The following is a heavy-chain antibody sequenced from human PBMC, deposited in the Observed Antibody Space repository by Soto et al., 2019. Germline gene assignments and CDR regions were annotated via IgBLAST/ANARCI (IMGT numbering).Heavy chain of an antibody. CDR1: GYSFTSYW. V-gene: IGHV5-10-1*01. CDR3: ARKGGSGSYLRGYYYYGMDV. Sequence: GESLKISCKGSGYSFTSYWISWVRQMPGKGLEWMGRIDPSDSYTNYSPSFQGHVTISADESISTAYLQWSSLKASDTATYYCARKGGSGSYLRGYYYYGMDVWGQGTTVTVSS. J-gene: IGHJ6*02. D-gene: IGHD3-10*01. CDR2: IDPSDSYT.